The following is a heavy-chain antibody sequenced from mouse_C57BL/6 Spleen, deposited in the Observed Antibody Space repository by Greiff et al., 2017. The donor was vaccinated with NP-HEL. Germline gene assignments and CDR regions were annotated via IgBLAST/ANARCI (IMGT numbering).Heavy chain of an antibody. Sequence: QVQLQQPGAELVKPGASVKVSCKASGYTFTSYWMHWVKQRPGQGLEWIGRIHPSDSDTNYNQKFKGKATLTVDKSSSTAYMQVSSLASEDSAVYYCAIEGSWFAYWGQGTLVTVSA. J-gene: IGHJ3*01. CDR3: AIEGSWFAY. V-gene: IGHV1-74*01. CDR2: IHPSDSDT. CDR1: GYTFTSYW.